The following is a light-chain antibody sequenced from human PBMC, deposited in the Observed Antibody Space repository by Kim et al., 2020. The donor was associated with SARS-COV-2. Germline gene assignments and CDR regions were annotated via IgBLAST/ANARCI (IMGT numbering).Light chain of an antibody. V-gene: IGKV2-30*02. CDR1: QSLVHSNGNTY. CDR2: QVS. Sequence: DVVMTQSPLSLPVTLGQPASISCRSSQSLVHSNGNTYLNWFQQRPGQSPRRLIYQVSNRDSGVPDRFSGSGSGTDFTLKISRVEAEDVGVYYCMQGTHWPLTFGGGTKVDIK. CDR3: MQGTHWPLT. J-gene: IGKJ4*01.